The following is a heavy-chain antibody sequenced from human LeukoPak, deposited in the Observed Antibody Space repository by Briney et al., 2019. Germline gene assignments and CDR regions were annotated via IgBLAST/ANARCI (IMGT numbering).Heavy chain of an antibody. CDR3: ARDALGYCSSTSCYQGWAPSYYMDV. CDR2: IIPIFGTA. Sequence: SVKVSCKASGGIFSSYAISWVRQAPGQGLVWMGGIIPIFGTANYAQKFQGRVTITTDESTSTAYMELSSLRSEDTAVYYCARDALGYCSSTSCYQGWAPSYYMDVWGKGTTVTVSS. D-gene: IGHD2-2*01. V-gene: IGHV1-69*05. J-gene: IGHJ6*03. CDR1: GGIFSSYA.